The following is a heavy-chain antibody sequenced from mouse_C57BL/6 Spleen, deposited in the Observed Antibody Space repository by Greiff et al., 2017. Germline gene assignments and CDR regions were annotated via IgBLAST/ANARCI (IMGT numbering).Heavy chain of an antibody. CDR1: GYSITSGYY. D-gene: IGHD4-1*01. CDR2: ISYDGSN. V-gene: IGHV3-6*01. J-gene: IGHJ3*01. Sequence: EVQLQESGPGLVKPSQSLSLTCSVTGYSITSGYYWNWIRQFPGNKLECMGYISYDGSNNYNPSLKNRISITRGTSKNQFFLKLNSVTTEDTATYYCAREGLTGTGFAYWGQGTLVTVSA. CDR3: AREGLTGTGFAY.